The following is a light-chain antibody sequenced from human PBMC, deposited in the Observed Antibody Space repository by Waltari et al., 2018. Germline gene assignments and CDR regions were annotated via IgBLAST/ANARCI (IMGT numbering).Light chain of an antibody. CDR3: SSYTTSSTLV. CDR1: NSDIGCDNF. CDR2: DLN. J-gene: IGLJ2*01. V-gene: IGLV2-14*03. Sequence: QSALTQPASVSGSPGQSITTSCTGSNSDIGCDNFVSWYQQHPGKAPKLMIYDLNKRPSGVSNRFSASKSGKTASLTISGLQAEDEANYYCSSYTTSSTLVFGGGTKVTVL.